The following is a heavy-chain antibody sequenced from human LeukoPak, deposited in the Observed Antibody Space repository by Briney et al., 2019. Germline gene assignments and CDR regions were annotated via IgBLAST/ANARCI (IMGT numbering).Heavy chain of an antibody. CDR1: CGSISRFH. CDR2: IYYSGST. Sequence: PSETVPLTCTVWCGSISRFHWRLIRAPPGEGLEGIGYIYYSGSTSYNPSLKSRVTISVDTSNNQFSLKLSSVTAADTAVYYCARDASGYRRGSFDYWGKGTPVTVSS. CDR3: ARDASGYRRGSFDY. V-gene: IGHV4-59*01. J-gene: IGHJ4*02. D-gene: IGHD3-22*01.